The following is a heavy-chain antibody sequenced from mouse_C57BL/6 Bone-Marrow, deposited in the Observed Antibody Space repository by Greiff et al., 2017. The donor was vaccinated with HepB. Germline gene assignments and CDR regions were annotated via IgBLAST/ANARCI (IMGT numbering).Heavy chain of an antibody. J-gene: IGHJ1*03. CDR3: ARERGYYGSSPYWYFDV. CDR1: GYTFTSYG. D-gene: IGHD1-1*01. V-gene: IGHV1-81*01. Sequence: VMLVESGAELARPGASVKLSCKASGYTFTSYGISWVKQRTGQGLEWIGEIYPRSGNTYYNEKFKGKATLTADKSSSTAYMELRSLTSEDSAVYFCARERGYYGSSPYWYFDVWGTGTTVTVSS. CDR2: IYPRSGNT.